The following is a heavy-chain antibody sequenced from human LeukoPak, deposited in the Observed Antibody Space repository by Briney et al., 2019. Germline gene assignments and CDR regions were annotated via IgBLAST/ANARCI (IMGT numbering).Heavy chain of an antibody. V-gene: IGHV4-4*07. Sequence: PSETLSLTCTVSGGSISTYYWSWIRQPAGKGLDWIGRIYTSGSTNYNPSLKSRDTMSVDTSKNQFSLKLNSLTAADTAVYFCARESGLWPKYNYGMDVWGQGTTVTVSS. D-gene: IGHD5-18*01. CDR2: IYTSGST. CDR1: GGSISTYY. CDR3: ARESGLWPKYNYGMDV. J-gene: IGHJ6*02.